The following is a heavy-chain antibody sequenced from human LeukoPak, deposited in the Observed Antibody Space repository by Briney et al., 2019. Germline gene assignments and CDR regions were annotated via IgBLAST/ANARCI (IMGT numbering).Heavy chain of an antibody. CDR1: GYTFTRYY. D-gene: IGHD6-13*01. Sequence: ASVKVSCKASGYTFTRYYMHWVRQAPGQGLEWMGWISAYNGNTNYAQKFQGRVTMTTDTSTSTAYMELRSLRSDDTAVYYCARAGYSSSLNWFDPWGQGTLVTVSS. V-gene: IGHV1-18*04. CDR3: ARAGYSSSLNWFDP. J-gene: IGHJ5*02. CDR2: ISAYNGNT.